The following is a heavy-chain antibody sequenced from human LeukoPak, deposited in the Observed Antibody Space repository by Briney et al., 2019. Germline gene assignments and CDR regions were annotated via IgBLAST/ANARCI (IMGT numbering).Heavy chain of an antibody. J-gene: IGHJ4*02. CDR3: VRAGSGFDY. CDR2: IDFETDTT. CDR1: GFTFSSYW. Sequence: GGSLRLSCVASGFTFSSYWMNWVRQAPGKGLEWVSRIDFETDTTTYAGSVKGRFTISRDNTKNTLYLQMDSLRDEDAAVYYGVRAGSGFDYWGQGTLVTVTS. D-gene: IGHD2-15*01. V-gene: IGHV3-74*01.